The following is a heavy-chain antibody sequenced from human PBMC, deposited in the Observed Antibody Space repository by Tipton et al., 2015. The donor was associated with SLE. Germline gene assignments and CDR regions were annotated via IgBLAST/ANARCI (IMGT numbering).Heavy chain of an antibody. V-gene: IGHV3-53*05. CDR2: IYSGGAT. D-gene: IGHD1-26*01. CDR1: GFSVSTDY. Sequence: GSLRLSCAASGFSVSTDYMSWVRQAPGKGLEWVSVIYSGGATYYADSVKGRFTISRDNSKNTLSLQMNSLRAEDTAVYYCARGDFVGAAFVDAFDIWGQGTVVTVSS. J-gene: IGHJ3*02. CDR3: ARGDFVGAAFVDAFDI.